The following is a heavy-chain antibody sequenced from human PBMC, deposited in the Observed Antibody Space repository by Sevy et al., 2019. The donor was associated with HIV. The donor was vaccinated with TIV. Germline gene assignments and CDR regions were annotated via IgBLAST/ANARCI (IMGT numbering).Heavy chain of an antibody. J-gene: IGHJ4*02. CDR1: GYTFTSYG. CDR3: ARDLGGQGATRRDY. Sequence: DAVKVSCKASGYTFTSYGISWVGQAPGQGLEWMGWISAYNGNTNYAQKLQGRVTMTTDTSTSTAYMELRSLRYDDTAVYYCARDLGGQGATRRDYWGQGTLVHVSS. V-gene: IGHV1-18*04. CDR2: ISAYNGNT. D-gene: IGHD1-26*01.